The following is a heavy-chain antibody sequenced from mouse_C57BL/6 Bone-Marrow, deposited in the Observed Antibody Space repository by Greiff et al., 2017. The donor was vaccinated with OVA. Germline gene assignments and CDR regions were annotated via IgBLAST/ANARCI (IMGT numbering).Heavy chain of an antibody. D-gene: IGHD3-3*01. CDR2: INYDGSST. V-gene: IGHV5-16*01. Sequence: EVQVVESEGGLVQPGSSMKLSCTASGFTFSDYYMAWVRQVPEKGLEWVANINYDGSSTYYLDSLKSRFIISRDNAKNILYLQMSSLKSEDTATYYCARDSLGQGGFAYWGQGTLVTVSA. CDR3: ARDSLGQGGFAY. J-gene: IGHJ3*01. CDR1: GFTFSDYY.